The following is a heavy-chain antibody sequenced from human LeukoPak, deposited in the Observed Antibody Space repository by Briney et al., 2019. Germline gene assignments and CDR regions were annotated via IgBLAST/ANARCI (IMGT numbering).Heavy chain of an antibody. CDR2: ITSTSSYT. V-gene: IGHV3-21*01. CDR3: ARPSSGYSPLDY. Sequence: GGSLRLSCAASGFIFSNYNMNWVCQAPGKGLEWVSSITSTSSYTHYADSVTGRFTISRDNAKNSLYLQMNSLRAEDTAMYYCARPSSGYSPLDYWGQGTLVTVSS. CDR1: GFIFSNYN. J-gene: IGHJ4*02. D-gene: IGHD3-22*01.